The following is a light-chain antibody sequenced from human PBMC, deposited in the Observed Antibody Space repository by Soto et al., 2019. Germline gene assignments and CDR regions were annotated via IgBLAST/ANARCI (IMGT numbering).Light chain of an antibody. J-gene: IGKJ1*01. CDR2: KAS. CDR3: QQYNNNSPQT. V-gene: IGKV1-5*03. Sequence: DIQMTQSPSTLSASVGDRVTITCRASQSISSWLAWYQQKPGKAPKLLIYKASSLESGVPSRSSGSGSGTEFTLTISSLQPDDFATYYCQQYNNNSPQTFGQGTKVEIK. CDR1: QSISSW.